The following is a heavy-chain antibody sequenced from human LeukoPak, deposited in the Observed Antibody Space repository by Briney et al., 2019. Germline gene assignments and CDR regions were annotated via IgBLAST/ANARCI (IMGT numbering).Heavy chain of an antibody. CDR2: INHSGST. V-gene: IGHV4-34*01. CDR3: ARGPYMVTTVVNFDY. D-gene: IGHD4-23*01. J-gene: IGHJ4*02. CDR1: GGSFSGYY. Sequence: PSETLSLTCAVYGGSFSGYYWSWIRQPPGKGLEWIGEINHSGSTNYNPSLKSRVTISVDTSKNQFSLKLSSVTAADTAVYYCARGPYMVTTVVNFDYWGQGTLVTVSS.